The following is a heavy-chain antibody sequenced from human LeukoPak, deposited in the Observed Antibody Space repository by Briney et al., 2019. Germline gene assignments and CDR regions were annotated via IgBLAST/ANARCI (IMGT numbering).Heavy chain of an antibody. Sequence: GASVKVSCKASVYTFINYCITWVRQAPGQGLEWMGWISAYNSAYNGNTHYAQKLQGRVTMTTDTSTNTGYMELRSLRSDDTAVYYCAREYGSGSYTGIDYWGQGTLVTVSS. V-gene: IGHV1-18*01. CDR1: VYTFINYC. CDR3: AREYGSGSYTGIDY. J-gene: IGHJ4*02. CDR2: ISAYNSAYNGNT. D-gene: IGHD3-10*01.